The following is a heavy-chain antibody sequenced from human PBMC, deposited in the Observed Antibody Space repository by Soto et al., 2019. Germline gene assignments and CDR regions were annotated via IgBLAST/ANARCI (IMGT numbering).Heavy chain of an antibody. J-gene: IGHJ4*02. CDR1: GGSISSGGYS. CDR2: IYHSGST. V-gene: IGHV4-30-2*01. D-gene: IGHD1-26*01. Sequence: QLQLQESGSGLVKPSQTLSLTCAVSGGSISSGGYSWSWIRQPPGKGLEWIGYIYHSGSTYYHPSLKRRVTISVDRSKNQCSLKLSSATAADTAVYYCAAGGGPPRYYWGQGTLVTVSS. CDR3: AAGGGPPRYY.